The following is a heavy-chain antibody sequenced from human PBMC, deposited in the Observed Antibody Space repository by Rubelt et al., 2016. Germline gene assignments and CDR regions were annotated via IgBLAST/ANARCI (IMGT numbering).Heavy chain of an antibody. CDR3: AKDLPSPYTYGDYFYYGMDV. D-gene: IGHD5-18*01. Sequence: LEWVAVIWYDGNNKYYADSVKGRFTISKDNSKNTLYLQMNSLRAEDTAVYYCAKDLPSPYTYGDYFYYGMDVWGQGTTVTVSS. J-gene: IGHJ6*02. V-gene: IGHV3-33*06. CDR2: IWYDGNNK.